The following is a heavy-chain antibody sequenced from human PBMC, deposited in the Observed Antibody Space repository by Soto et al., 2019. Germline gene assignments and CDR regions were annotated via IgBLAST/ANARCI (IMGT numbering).Heavy chain of an antibody. CDR3: ATDEEKEWLPLRGKVDY. D-gene: IGHD3-3*01. V-gene: IGHV3-30*03. Sequence: QVQLVESGGGVVQPGRSLRLSCAASGLTLSSYGMHWVRQAPGKGLEWVAGISYDGSDKYYANSVKGRFTISRDNSKNTLYLQMNSLRAEDTAVYYCATDEEKEWLPLRGKVDYWGQGTLVTVSS. CDR1: GLTLSSYG. J-gene: IGHJ4*02. CDR2: ISYDGSDK.